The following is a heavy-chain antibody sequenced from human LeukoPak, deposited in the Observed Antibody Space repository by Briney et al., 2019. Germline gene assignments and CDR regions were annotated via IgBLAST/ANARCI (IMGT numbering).Heavy chain of an antibody. CDR3: ARGGVFSSGWYVDY. D-gene: IGHD6-19*01. Sequence: SVKVSCKASGGTFSSYAISWVRQAPGQGLEWMGGIIPIFGTANYAQKFQGRVTITADKSTSTAYMELSSLRSEDTAVYYCARGGVFSSGWYVDYWGQGTLVSVSS. CDR1: GGTFSSYA. CDR2: IIPIFGTA. V-gene: IGHV1-69*06. J-gene: IGHJ4*02.